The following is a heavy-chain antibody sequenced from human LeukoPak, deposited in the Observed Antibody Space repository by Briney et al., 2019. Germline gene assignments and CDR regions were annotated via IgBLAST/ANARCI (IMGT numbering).Heavy chain of an antibody. D-gene: IGHD4-11*01. CDR2: IRSKAYGGTT. J-gene: IGHJ4*02. CDR1: GFTFGDYA. Sequence: PGRSLRLSCTASGFTFGDYAMSWVRQAPGKGLEWVGFIRSKAYGGTTEYAASVKGRFTISRDDSKSIAYLRMNSLKTEDTAVYYCTTPPPVTPDLDYWGQGTLVTVSS. CDR3: TTPPPVTPDLDY. V-gene: IGHV3-49*04.